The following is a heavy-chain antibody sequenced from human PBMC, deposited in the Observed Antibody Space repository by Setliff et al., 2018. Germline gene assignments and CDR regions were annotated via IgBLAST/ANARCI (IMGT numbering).Heavy chain of an antibody. Sequence: GGSLRLSCAASGLSFRDHFMDWVRQAPGKGLEWVGRFRNRANGYTTEYAASVKGRFTISRDDSKNSLYLQMNSLKTEDTAVYYCAKDPRGDYNFWSGYFGPYFDYWGQGTLVTAPQ. CDR2: FRNRANGYTT. V-gene: IGHV3-72*01. J-gene: IGHJ4*02. CDR1: GLSFRDHF. D-gene: IGHD3-3*01. CDR3: AKDPRGDYNFWSGYFGPYFDY.